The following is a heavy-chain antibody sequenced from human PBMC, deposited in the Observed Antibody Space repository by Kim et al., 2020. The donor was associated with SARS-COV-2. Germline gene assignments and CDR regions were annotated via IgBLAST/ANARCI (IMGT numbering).Heavy chain of an antibody. J-gene: IGHJ3*02. Sequence: GGSLRLSCAASGFTFSSYWMDWVRQAPGKGLVWVSRMNSDGTITDYADSVKGRFSISRDNGRNTLYLQMSSLRADDTAVYYCVRDLSYRGNFDWSDDFDIWGHGTMVTVSS. V-gene: IGHV3-74*01. D-gene: IGHD3-9*01. CDR1: GFTFSSYW. CDR3: VRDLSYRGNFDWSDDFDI. CDR2: MNSDGTIT.